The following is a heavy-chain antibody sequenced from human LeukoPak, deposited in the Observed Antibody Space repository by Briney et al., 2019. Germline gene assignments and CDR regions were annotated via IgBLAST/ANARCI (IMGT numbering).Heavy chain of an antibody. CDR3: ARLLAAAGQGNWFDP. CDR1: GYSFTSYW. CDR2: IYPGDSDT. J-gene: IGHJ5*02. D-gene: IGHD6-13*01. V-gene: IGHV5-51*01. Sequence: GEPLKISCKGSGYSFTSYWIGWVRQMPGKGLEWMGIIYPGDSDTRYSPSFQGQFTISADKSISTAYLQWSSLKASDTAMYYCARLLAAAGQGNWFDPWGQGTLVTVSS.